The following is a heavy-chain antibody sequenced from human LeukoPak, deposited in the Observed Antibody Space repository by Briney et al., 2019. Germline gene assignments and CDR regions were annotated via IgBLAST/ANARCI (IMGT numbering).Heavy chain of an antibody. J-gene: IGHJ4*02. CDR2: IYYSGST. D-gene: IGHD6-13*01. CDR3: AIAAAGYTHYFDY. CDR1: GGSISSGDYY. V-gene: IGHV4-30-4*08. Sequence: SETLSLTCTVSGGSISSGDYYWSWIHQPPGKGLEWIGYIYYSGSTYYNPSLKSRVTISVDTSKNQFSLKLSSVTAADTAVYYCAIAAAGYTHYFDYWGQGTLVTVSS.